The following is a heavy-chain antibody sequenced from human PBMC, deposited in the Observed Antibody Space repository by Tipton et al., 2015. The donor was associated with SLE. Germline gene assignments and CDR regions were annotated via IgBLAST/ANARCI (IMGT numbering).Heavy chain of an antibody. CDR2: TYYRSKWYS. CDR1: GDSVSSNSAA. J-gene: IGHJ1*01. D-gene: IGHD2-2*02. CDR3: ARGFLYDGFQV. Sequence: GLVKPSQTLSLTCAISGDSVSSNSAAWTWIRQSPSRGLEWLGRTYYRSKWYSDYAVSVKSRIIINLDTSKNQFSLQLTSVTPEDTAVYYCARGFLYDGFQVWGQGTLVTVSS. V-gene: IGHV6-1*01.